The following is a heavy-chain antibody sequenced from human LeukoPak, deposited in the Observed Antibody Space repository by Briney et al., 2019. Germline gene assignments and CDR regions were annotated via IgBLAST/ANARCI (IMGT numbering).Heavy chain of an antibody. CDR2: IYYSGST. D-gene: IGHD2-2*01. CDR1: GGSISSYY. CDR3: ARGGYCSSTSCLYYFDY. V-gene: IGHV4-59*01. J-gene: IGHJ4*02. Sequence: SETLSLTCTVSGGSISSYYWSWIRQPPGKGLEWIGYIYYSGSTNYNPSLKSRVTISVETSKSQFYLKVSSVTAADTAVYYCARGGYCSSTSCLYYFDYWGQGTLVTVSS.